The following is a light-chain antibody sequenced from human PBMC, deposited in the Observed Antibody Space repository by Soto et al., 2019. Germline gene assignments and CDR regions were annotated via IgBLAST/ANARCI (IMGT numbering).Light chain of an antibody. V-gene: IGLV2-14*01. J-gene: IGLJ1*01. Sequence: QSVLTQPASVSGSPGQSITISCTGTSSDVGGYNYVSWYQQYPGKAPKVMIYDVINRPSGVSNRFSGSRSGNTASLTISGLQAEDEADYYCCSFTTSSTYVFGTGTKVTVL. CDR2: DVI. CDR1: SSDVGGYNY. CDR3: CSFTTSSTYV.